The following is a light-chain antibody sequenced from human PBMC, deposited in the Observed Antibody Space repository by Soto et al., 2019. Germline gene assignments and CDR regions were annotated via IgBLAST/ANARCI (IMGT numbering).Light chain of an antibody. CDR2: DVT. Sequence: SALTQPRSVSGSPGQSVTISCTGTSSDVGGYNYVSWYQQYPGKAPNLVIYDVTKRPSGVPDRFSGSKSGNTASLTISGLQAEDEADYYCCSYAGSYTWVFGGGTKVTVL. J-gene: IGLJ3*02. CDR3: CSYAGSYTWV. CDR1: SSDVGGYNY. V-gene: IGLV2-11*01.